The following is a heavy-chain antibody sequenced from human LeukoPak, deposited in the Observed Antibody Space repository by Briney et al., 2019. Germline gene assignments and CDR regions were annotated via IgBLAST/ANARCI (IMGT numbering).Heavy chain of an antibody. V-gene: IGHV4-38-2*01. J-gene: IGHJ4*02. CDR1: GYSISSGYY. D-gene: IGHD3-10*01. Sequence: SETLSLTCAVSGYSISSGYYWGWIRQPPGQGLAWIGSIYHSGSTYYNPSLKSRVTISVDTSKNQFSLKLSSVTAADTAVYYCALVRGVIIVDYWGQGTLVTVSS. CDR3: ALVRGVIIVDY. CDR2: IYHSGST.